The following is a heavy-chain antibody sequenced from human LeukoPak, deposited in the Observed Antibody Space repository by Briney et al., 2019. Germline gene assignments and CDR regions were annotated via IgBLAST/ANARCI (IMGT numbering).Heavy chain of an antibody. CDR1: GGTFSSYA. D-gene: IGHD3-22*01. Sequence: SVKVSCKASGGTFSSYAISWVRQAPGQGLEWMGGIIPIFGTANYAQKFQGRVTITADKSTSTAYMELSSLRSEDTAVYYCARVYYDSSGYNDYWGQGTLVTVSS. J-gene: IGHJ4*02. V-gene: IGHV1-69*06. CDR2: IIPIFGTA. CDR3: ARVYYDSSGYNDY.